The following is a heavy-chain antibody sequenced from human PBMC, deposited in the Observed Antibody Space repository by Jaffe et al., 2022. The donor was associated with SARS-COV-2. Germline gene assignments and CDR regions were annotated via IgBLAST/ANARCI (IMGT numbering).Heavy chain of an antibody. D-gene: IGHD2-8*01. CDR1: GFTFSSYA. CDR2: ISGSGGST. V-gene: IGHV3-23*01. Sequence: EVQLLESGGGLVQPGGSLRLSCAASGFTFSSYAMSWVRQAPGKGLEWVSAISGSGGSTYYADSVKGRFTISRDNSKNTLYLQMNSLRAEDTAVYYCATYIVLMVYATPDYWGQGTLVTVSS. CDR3: ATYIVLMVYATPDY. J-gene: IGHJ4*02.